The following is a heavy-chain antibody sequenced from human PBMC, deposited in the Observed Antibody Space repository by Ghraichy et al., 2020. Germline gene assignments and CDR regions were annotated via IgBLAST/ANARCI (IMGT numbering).Heavy chain of an antibody. V-gene: IGHV1-2*06. CDR3: VKWVGNCAAGSCYHADY. J-gene: IGHJ4*02. D-gene: IGHD2-15*01. Sequence: ASVKVSCKASGYTFTGYYINWVRQAPGQGLEWMGRISPNSGATSYAQKFQGRVTVTRDTSISTAYMELTGLTTDDTAVYYCVKWVGNCAAGSCYHADYWGQGTLVTVSS. CDR2: ISPNSGAT. CDR1: GYTFTGYY.